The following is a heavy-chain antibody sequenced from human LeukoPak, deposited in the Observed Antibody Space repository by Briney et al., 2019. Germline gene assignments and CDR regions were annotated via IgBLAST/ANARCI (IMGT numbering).Heavy chain of an antibody. Sequence: GGSLRLSCAASGFTFSSYWMHWVRQAPGKGLVWVSRINSDGSSTSYADSVKGRFTISRDNAKNSLYLQMNSLRAEDTAVYYCAREEVYGDSEYWGQGTLVTVSS. V-gene: IGHV3-74*01. CDR3: AREEVYGDSEY. D-gene: IGHD4-17*01. CDR1: GFTFSSYW. CDR2: INSDGSST. J-gene: IGHJ4*02.